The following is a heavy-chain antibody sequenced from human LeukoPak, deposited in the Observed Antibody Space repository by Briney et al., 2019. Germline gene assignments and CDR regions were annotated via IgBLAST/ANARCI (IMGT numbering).Heavy chain of an antibody. Sequence: PGRSLRLSCAASGFTFGDYAMHWVRQAPGKGLEWVSGIIWNSGRITYADSVKGRFTISRDNAKNSLCLQMNSLRAEDMALYYCARANCGGDCYIDYWGQGTLVTVSS. J-gene: IGHJ4*02. CDR1: GFTFGDYA. CDR2: IIWNSGRI. V-gene: IGHV3-9*03. D-gene: IGHD2-21*01. CDR3: ARANCGGDCYIDY.